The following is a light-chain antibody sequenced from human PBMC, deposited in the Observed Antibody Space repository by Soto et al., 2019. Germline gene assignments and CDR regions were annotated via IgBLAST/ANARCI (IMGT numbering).Light chain of an antibody. CDR3: QQSYSAPPT. V-gene: IGKV1-39*01. CDR1: QSISTY. Sequence: DIQMTQSPSSLSASIVDRVTITFRASQSISTYLNWYQQKPGKAPNLLIYGASSLQTGVPSRFSGSGSGTDFTLTISSLQPEDFATYFCQQSYSAPPTFGGGTKVDI. CDR2: GAS. J-gene: IGKJ4*01.